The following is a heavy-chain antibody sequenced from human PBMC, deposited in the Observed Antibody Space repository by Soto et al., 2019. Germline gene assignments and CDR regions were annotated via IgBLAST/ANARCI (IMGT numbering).Heavy chain of an antibody. D-gene: IGHD1-26*01. CDR2: ISYDGSDK. V-gene: IGHV3-30*09. Sequence: VQLVESGGGEVQPGRSLRLSCAASGFKYTDFALHWVRQAPGKGLEWVAIISYDGSDKYYADSVKGRFVISRDNPKNTLYLEMNSLRPEDTAVYFCARRTWDRSDAIDVWCQGTTATGFS. CDR1: GFKYTDFA. CDR3: ARRTWDRSDAIDV. J-gene: IGHJ6*02.